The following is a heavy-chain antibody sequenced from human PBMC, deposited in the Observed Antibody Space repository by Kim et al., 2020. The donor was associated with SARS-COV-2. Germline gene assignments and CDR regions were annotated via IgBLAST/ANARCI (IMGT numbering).Heavy chain of an antibody. V-gene: IGHV1-3*01. Sequence: ASVKVSCKASGYTFTSYAMHWVRQAPGQRLEWMGWINAGNGNTKYSQKFQGRVTITRDTSASTAYMELSSLRSEDTAVYYCARGSSVVFSGNYWGQGTLVTVSS. J-gene: IGHJ4*02. D-gene: IGHD6-6*01. CDR3: ARGSSVVFSGNY. CDR2: INAGNGNT. CDR1: GYTFTSYA.